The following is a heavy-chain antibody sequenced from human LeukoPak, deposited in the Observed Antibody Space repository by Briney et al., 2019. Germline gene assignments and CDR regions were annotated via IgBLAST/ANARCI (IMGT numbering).Heavy chain of an antibody. CDR2: IIPIFGTA. CDR1: GGTFSSYA. CDR3: ARFPVAVAVDLEDYFDY. J-gene: IGHJ4*02. V-gene: IGHV1-69*01. Sequence: SVKVSFKASGGTFSSYAISWVRQAPGQGLEWMGGIIPIFGTANCAQKFQGRVTITADESTSTAYMELSSLRSEDTAVYYCARFPVAVAVDLEDYFDYWGQGTLVTVSS. D-gene: IGHD6-19*01.